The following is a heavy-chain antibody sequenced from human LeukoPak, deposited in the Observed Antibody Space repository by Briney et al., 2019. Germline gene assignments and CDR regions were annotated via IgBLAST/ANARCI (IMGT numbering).Heavy chain of an antibody. D-gene: IGHD6-19*01. CDR1: GGSFSGYY. J-gene: IGHJ4*02. Sequence: SETLSLTCAVYGGSFSGYYWSWIRQPPGKGLEWIGEINHSGSTNYNPSLKSRVTISVDTSKNQFSLKLSSVTAADTAVYYCARGIINRAVALDYWGQGTLVTVSS. V-gene: IGHV4-34*01. CDR2: INHSGST. CDR3: ARGIINRAVALDY.